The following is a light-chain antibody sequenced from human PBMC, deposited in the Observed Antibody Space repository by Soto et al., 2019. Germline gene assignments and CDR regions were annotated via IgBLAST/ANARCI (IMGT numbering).Light chain of an antibody. J-gene: IGLJ1*01. V-gene: IGLV2-8*01. CDR1: SSDVGGYNY. CDR2: DVI. CDR3: SSYAGSDNYV. Sequence: QSALIQPPSVSGSPGQSVTISCTGTSSDVGGYNYVSWYQQHPGKAPKLMIYDVIKRPSGVPDRFSGSKSGNTASLTVSGLQAEDGADYDCSSYAGSDNYVFGTGTKVT.